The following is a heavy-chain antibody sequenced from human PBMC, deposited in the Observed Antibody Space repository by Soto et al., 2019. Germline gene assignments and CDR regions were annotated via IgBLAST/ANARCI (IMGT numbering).Heavy chain of an antibody. D-gene: IGHD5-12*01. CDR2: INHSGST. CDR1: GGSFSGYY. V-gene: IGHV4-34*01. J-gene: IGHJ4*02. Sequence: QVQLQQWGAGLLKPSETLSLTCAVYGGSFSGYYWSWIRQPPGKGLEWIGEINHSGSTNYNPSLKSRVTISVDTSKNQFSLKLSSVTAADTAVYYCARELYEGYSGYDPRADWGQGTLVTVSS. CDR3: ARELYEGYSGYDPRAD.